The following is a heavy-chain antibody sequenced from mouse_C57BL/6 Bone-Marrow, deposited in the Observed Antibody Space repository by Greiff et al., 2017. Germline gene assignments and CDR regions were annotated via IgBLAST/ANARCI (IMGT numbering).Heavy chain of an antibody. CDR1: GYTFTSYW. CDR3: AGWPLDF. J-gene: IGHJ3*01. Sequence: VQLQQPGAELVKPGASVKMSCKASGYTFTSYWITWVKQRPGQGLEWIGDIYPGSGSTNYNEKFKSKATLTVDTSSSTAYMQRRSLTSEDSAVFYCAGWPLDFWGRGTVVTVSA. V-gene: IGHV1-55*01. CDR2: IYPGSGST.